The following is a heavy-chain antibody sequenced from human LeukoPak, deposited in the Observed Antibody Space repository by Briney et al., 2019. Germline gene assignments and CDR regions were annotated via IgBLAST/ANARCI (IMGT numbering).Heavy chain of an antibody. V-gene: IGHV1-69*04. D-gene: IGHD3-10*01. CDR2: IIPILGIA. CDR1: GGTFSIYA. CDR3: ARAQYYYGSGSYYPFDY. J-gene: IGHJ4*02. Sequence: GASVTVSCKASGGTFSIYAISWVRQAPGQGLEWMGRIIPILGIANYAQKFQGRVTITADKSTSTAYMELSSLRSEDTAVYYCARAQYYYGSGSYYPFDYWGQGTLVTVSS.